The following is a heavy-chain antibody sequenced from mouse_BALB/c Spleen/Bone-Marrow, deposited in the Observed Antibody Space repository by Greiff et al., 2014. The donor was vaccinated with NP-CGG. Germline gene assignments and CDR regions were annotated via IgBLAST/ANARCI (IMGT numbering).Heavy chain of an antibody. CDR3: ARAASMILAY. Sequence: QVQLQQSGAELAKPGASVKMSCKASGYTFTSYWMHWVKQRPGQGLEWIGYINPSTGYTEYNQKFKDKATFTADKSSSTAYMQLNSLTSEDSAVYYCARAASMILAYWGQGTLVTVSA. CDR1: GYTFTSYW. J-gene: IGHJ3*01. D-gene: IGHD2-3*01. V-gene: IGHV1-7*01. CDR2: INPSTGYT.